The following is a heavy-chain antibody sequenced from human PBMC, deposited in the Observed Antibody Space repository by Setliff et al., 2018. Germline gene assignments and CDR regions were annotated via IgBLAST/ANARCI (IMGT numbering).Heavy chain of an antibody. CDR3: ARNWHWGFDP. D-gene: IGHD1-7*01. J-gene: IGHJ5*02. V-gene: IGHV4-38-2*01. CDR2: VYHHGSS. CDR1: GYSISSGYY. Sequence: TSETLSLTCAVSGYSISSGYYWAWIRQAPGRGLEWIGSVYHHGSSYYNPSLKSRVTILVDKSKNQLSLDLTSVTAADTAVYYCARNWHWGFDPWGRGALVTVSS.